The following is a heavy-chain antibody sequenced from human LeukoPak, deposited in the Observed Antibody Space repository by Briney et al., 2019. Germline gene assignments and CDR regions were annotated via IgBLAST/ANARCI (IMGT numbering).Heavy chain of an antibody. CDR3: ARESGSSWSIDAFDI. CDR2: ISSSGSTI. V-gene: IGHV3-11*04. Sequence: GGSLRLSCAASGFTFSDYYMSWIRQAPGKGLEWVSYISSSGSTIYYADSVKGRFTISGDNAKNSLYLQMNSLRAEDTAVYYCARESGSSWSIDAFDIWGQGTMVTVSS. J-gene: IGHJ3*02. CDR1: GFTFSDYY. D-gene: IGHD6-13*01.